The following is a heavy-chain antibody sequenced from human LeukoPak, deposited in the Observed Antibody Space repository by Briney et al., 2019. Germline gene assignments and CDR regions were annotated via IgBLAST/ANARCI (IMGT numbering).Heavy chain of an antibody. V-gene: IGHV4-59*01. CDR2: IYYSGST. CDR1: GGSISSYY. J-gene: IGHJ4*02. CDR3: ATLSSDYGGNSLLDY. Sequence: PSETLSLTCTVSGGSISSYYWSWIRQPPGKGLEWIGYIYYSGSTNYNPSLKSRVTISVDTSKNQFSLELSSVTAADTAVYYCATLSSDYGGNSLLDYWGQGTLVTVSS. D-gene: IGHD4-23*01.